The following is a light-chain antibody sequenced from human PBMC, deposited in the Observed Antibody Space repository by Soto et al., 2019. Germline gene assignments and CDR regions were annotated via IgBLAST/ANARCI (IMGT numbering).Light chain of an antibody. Sequence: GVSPSLVTVPLPHAERATLSCRASQSFSSSYLAWYQQKPGQAPRLLIYGTSSRATGIPDRFSGSGPGTDFTLTISRLEAEDVAVYYCQQFSSYPLTFGQGTKVDIK. V-gene: IGKV3-20*01. J-gene: IGKJ1*01. CDR1: QSFSSSY. CDR3: QQFSSYPLT. CDR2: GTS.